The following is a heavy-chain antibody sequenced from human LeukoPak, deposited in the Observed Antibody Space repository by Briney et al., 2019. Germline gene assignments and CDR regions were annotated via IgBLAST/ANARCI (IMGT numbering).Heavy chain of an antibody. J-gene: IGHJ6*03. CDR1: GGSISSYY. CDR2: IYYSGST. D-gene: IGHD1-26*01. CDR3: ARGQWELLEAGFGYYYYMDV. V-gene: IGHV4-59*01. Sequence: PSETLSLTCTVSGGSISSYYWSWIRQPPGKGLEWIGYIYYSGSTNYNPSLKSRVTISVDTSKNQFSLKLSSVTAADTAVYYCARGQWELLEAGFGYYYYMDVWGKGTTVTVSS.